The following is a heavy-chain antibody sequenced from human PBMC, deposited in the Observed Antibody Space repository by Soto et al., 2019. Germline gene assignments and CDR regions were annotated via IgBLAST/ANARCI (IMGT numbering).Heavy chain of an antibody. CDR1: GFTFSSYG. J-gene: IGHJ5*02. V-gene: IGHV3-30*18. CDR3: AKCGGGYYTGWFDP. CDR2: ISYDGSNK. Sequence: GGSLRLSCAASGFTFSSYGMHWVRQAPGKGLEWVAVISYDGSNKYYADSVKGRFTISRDNSKNTLYLQMNSLRAEDTAVYYCAKCGGGYYTGWFDPWGQGTLVTVSS. D-gene: IGHD3-3*01.